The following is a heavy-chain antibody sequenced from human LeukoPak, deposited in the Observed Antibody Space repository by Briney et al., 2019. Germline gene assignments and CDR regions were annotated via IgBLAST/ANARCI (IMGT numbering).Heavy chain of an antibody. CDR1: GYIFTGYY. V-gene: IGHV1-2*02. D-gene: IGHD6-13*01. CDR3: ARSTRPYTSSFAY. CDR2: INPNSGGT. Sequence: ASVKVSCKASGYIFTGYYIHWVRQAPGQGLEWMGWINPNSGGTNNAQKFQDRVTMTRDASISTAYMELSRLRSDDTAVYYCARSTRPYTSSFAYWGQGTLVTVSS. J-gene: IGHJ4*02.